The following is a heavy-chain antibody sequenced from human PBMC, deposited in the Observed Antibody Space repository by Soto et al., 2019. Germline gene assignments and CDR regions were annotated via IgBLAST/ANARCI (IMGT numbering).Heavy chain of an antibody. CDR1: AGSVGGCY. D-gene: IGHD2-2*01. CDR3: ARVPDR. V-gene: IGHV4-59*02. CDR2: IYYSGST. J-gene: IGHJ5*02. Sequence: SQTLSLSCAVYAGSVGGCYRSWIRQPPGKGLEWIGYIYYSGSTNYNPSLKSRVTISVDTSKNQFSLKLSSVTAADTAVYYCARVPDRWGQGTLVTVS.